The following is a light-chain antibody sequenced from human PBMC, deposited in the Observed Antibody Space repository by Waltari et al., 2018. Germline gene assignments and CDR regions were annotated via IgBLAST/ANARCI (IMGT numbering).Light chain of an antibody. CDR3: QQLHSYPVT. CDR1: QAISSA. V-gene: IGKV1-13*02. Sequence: AVQLTQSPSSLSASVGDRVTITCRASQAISSALAWYQRKPGKAPNLLIYDASNLESGVPSRFSGSGSGTHFTLTISSLQPADFATYYCQQLHSYPVTFGGGTKVEIK. CDR2: DAS. J-gene: IGKJ4*01.